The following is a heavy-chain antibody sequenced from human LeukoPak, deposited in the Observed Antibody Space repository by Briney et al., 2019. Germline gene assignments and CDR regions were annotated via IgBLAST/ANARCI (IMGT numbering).Heavy chain of an antibody. J-gene: IGHJ4*02. V-gene: IGHV1-2*02. D-gene: IGHD2-2*01. CDR3: ARDGVLPAALDY. Sequence: ASVKVSCKASGYTFTGYYIHWVRQTPGQGLEWMGWINPNSGGTNSAQRFQGRVTMTRDTFISTAYMELSRLRSDDTAVYYCARDGVLPAALDYWGQGTLVTVSS. CDR2: INPNSGGT. CDR1: GYTFTGYY.